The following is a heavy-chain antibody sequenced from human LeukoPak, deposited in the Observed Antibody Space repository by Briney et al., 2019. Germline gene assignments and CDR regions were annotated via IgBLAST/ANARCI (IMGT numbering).Heavy chain of an antibody. CDR2: IYYSGST. J-gene: IGHJ6*03. D-gene: IGHD3-10*01. Sequence: SETLSLTCTVSDGSISSGGYYWSWIRQHPGKGLEWIGYIYYSGSTYYNPSLKSRVTISVDTSKNQFSLKLSSVTAADTAVYYCATLPFPGVPSGAYYMDVWGKGTTVTVSS. V-gene: IGHV4-31*03. CDR3: ATLPFPGVPSGAYYMDV. CDR1: DGSISSGGYY.